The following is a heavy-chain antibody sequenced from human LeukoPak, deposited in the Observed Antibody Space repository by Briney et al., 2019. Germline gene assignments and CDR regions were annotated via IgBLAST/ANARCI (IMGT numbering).Heavy chain of an antibody. CDR3: ARGPYRNSFDY. CDR1: GDSLCIAIYY. D-gene: IGHD4-11*01. J-gene: IGHJ4*02. V-gene: IGHV4-31*03. Sequence: SETLSLTCTVSGDSLCIAIYYTSWASLHPRNCLEWIGYIYYSGSTYYNPSLKSRVTMSVDTSKNQFSLKLSSVTAADTAVYYCARGPYRNSFDYWGQGTLVTVSS. CDR2: IYYSGST.